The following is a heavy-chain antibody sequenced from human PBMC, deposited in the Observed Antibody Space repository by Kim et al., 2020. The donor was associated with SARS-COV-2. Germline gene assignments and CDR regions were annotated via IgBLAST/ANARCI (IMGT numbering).Heavy chain of an antibody. CDR2: IWYDGSNK. Sequence: GGSLRLSCAASGFTFSTYGMHWVRQAPGKGLEWVAVIWYDGSNKYYADSVKGRFTISRDNSKNTLYLQMNSLRAEDTAVYYCARDHMAYDVWSGYQPTGGMDVWGQGTTVTVSS. CDR3: ARDHMAYDVWSGYQPTGGMDV. V-gene: IGHV3-33*08. D-gene: IGHD3-3*01. CDR1: GFTFSTYG. J-gene: IGHJ6*02.